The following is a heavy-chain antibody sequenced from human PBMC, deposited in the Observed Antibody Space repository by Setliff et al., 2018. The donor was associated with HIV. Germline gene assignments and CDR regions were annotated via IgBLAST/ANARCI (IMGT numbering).Heavy chain of an antibody. Sequence: SETLSLTCTVSGSSISSSSYYWGWIRQPPGKGLEWIGSIYYSGSTYYNPSLKSRVTISVDTSKNQFSLKLRSVTAADTAVYYCARQWAERVMDVWGNGTTVTVS. CDR2: IYYSGST. D-gene: IGHD1-26*01. CDR3: ARQWAERVMDV. V-gene: IGHV4-39*01. CDR1: GSSISSSSYY. J-gene: IGHJ6*03.